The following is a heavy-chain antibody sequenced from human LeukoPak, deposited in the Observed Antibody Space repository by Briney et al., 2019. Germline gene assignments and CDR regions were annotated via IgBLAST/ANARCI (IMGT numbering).Heavy chain of an antibody. CDR3: ARHGVYYASGSPSFDY. CDR2: ISYSGTT. Sequence: PSETLSLTCIVSGGSISSYYWSWLRQPPGKGLEWIGYISYSGTTHYNPSLDSRVTISVDTSKNQFSLKLRPVTAADTAAYYCARHGVYYASGSPSFDYWGQGTLVTVSS. D-gene: IGHD3-10*01. CDR1: GGSISSYY. J-gene: IGHJ4*02. V-gene: IGHV4-59*08.